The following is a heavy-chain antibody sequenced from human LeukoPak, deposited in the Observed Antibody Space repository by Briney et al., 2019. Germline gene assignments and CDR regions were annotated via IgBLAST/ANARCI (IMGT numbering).Heavy chain of an antibody. V-gene: IGHV1-69*01. CDR3: SNGINDIRYFVY. CDR1: GGTFSSYA. Sequence: SVKVSCKASGGTFSSYAISWVRQAPGQGLEWMGGIIPIFGTANYAQKFQGRVTITADESTSTAYMELSSLRSEDTAVYYCSNGINDIRYFVYWGQGTLVTVSS. D-gene: IGHD3-9*01. CDR2: IIPIFGTA. J-gene: IGHJ4*02.